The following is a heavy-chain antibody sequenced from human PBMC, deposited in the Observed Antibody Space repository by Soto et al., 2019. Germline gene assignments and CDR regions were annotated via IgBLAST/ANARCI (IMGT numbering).Heavy chain of an antibody. Sequence: ASVKVSCKASGYTFTGYGISWVRQAPGQGLEWMGWISAYNGNTNYAQKLQGRVTMTTDTSTSTAYMELRSLRSDDTAVYYCATTLVVGDAFDIWGQGTMVTVSS. D-gene: IGHD3-22*01. J-gene: IGHJ3*02. V-gene: IGHV1-18*01. CDR2: ISAYNGNT. CDR1: GYTFTGYG. CDR3: ATTLVVGDAFDI.